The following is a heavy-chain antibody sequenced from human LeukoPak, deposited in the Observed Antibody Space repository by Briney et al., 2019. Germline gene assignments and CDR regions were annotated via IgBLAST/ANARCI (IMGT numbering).Heavy chain of an antibody. CDR3: TRGSYGDYEY. CDR1: GFSFGDSA. D-gene: IGHD4-17*01. CDR2: IDPSSTYI. J-gene: IGHJ4*02. V-gene: IGHV3-21*01. Sequence: GGPLRLSCTASGFSFGDSAMHWVRQAPGKGLEWVSSIDPSSTYIYYADSVKGRFTISRDNAQNSLYLQMNSLRAEDTAVYYCTRGSYGDYEYWGQGTLVTVSS.